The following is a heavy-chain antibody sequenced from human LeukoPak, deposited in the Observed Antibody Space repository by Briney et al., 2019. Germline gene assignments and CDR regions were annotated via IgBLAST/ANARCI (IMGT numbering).Heavy chain of an antibody. CDR1: GGSISSGGYY. Sequence: PSQTLSLTCTVSGGSISSGGYYWSWIRQPPGKGLEWIGYIYHSGSTYYNPSLKSRVTISVDRSKNQFSLKLSSVTAADTAVYYCARGKKYYGSGSPRRGMDVWGQGTTVTVSS. CDR2: IYHSGST. V-gene: IGHV4-30-2*01. CDR3: ARGKKYYGSGSPRRGMDV. D-gene: IGHD3-10*01. J-gene: IGHJ6*02.